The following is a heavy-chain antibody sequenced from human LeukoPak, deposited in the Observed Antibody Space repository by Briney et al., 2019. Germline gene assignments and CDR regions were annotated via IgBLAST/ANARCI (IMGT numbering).Heavy chain of an antibody. J-gene: IGHJ3*02. CDR3: ARDVPYYGSGSYYGAFDI. CDR2: ISAYNGNT. CDR1: GYTFTSYG. Sequence: GASVTVSCKASGYTFTSYGISWVRQAPGQGLERMGWISAYNGNTNYAQKLQGRVTMTTDTSTSTAYMELRSLRSDDTAVYYCARDVPYYGSGSYYGAFDIWGQGTMVTVSS. V-gene: IGHV1-18*01. D-gene: IGHD3-10*01.